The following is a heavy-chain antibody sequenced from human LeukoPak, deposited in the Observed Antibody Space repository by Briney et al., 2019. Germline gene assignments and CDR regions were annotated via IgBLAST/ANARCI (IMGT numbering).Heavy chain of an antibody. V-gene: IGHV4-59*01. D-gene: IGHD4-17*01. CDR2: ISYSGSTN. CDR3: ARDRGYGDYEPFDY. CDR1: GGSISNYF. Sequence: ASETLSLTCTLSGGSISNYFWSWIRHPPGKGLEWIGYISYSGSTNNHNPSLKSRVTISVDTSKNQFSLKLSSVTAADTAVYYCARDRGYGDYEPFDYWGQGTLVTVSS. J-gene: IGHJ4*02.